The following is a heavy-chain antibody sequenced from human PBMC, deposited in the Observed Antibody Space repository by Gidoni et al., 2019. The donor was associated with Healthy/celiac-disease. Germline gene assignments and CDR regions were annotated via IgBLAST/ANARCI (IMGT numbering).Heavy chain of an antibody. CDR1: GFTFSSYA. V-gene: IGHV3-23*01. J-gene: IGHJ4*02. D-gene: IGHD3-22*01. CDR3: AKDYMAAMIVVVTSFFDY. Sequence: EVQLLESGGGLVQPGGSLRLSCAASGFTFSSYAMSWVRQAPGKGLEWVSAISGSGGSTYYADSVKGRFTISRDNSKNTLYLQMNSLRAEDTAVYYCAKDYMAAMIVVVTSFFDYWGQGTLVTVSS. CDR2: ISGSGGST.